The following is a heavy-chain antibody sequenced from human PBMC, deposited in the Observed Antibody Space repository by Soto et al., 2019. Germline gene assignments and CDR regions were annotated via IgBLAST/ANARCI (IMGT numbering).Heavy chain of an antibody. CDR2: TGSGTGPG. CDR1: GGSLSTNP. V-gene: IGHV1-69*06. Sequence: QVQLVQSGTEVKKPGSSVKVSCKASGGSLSTNPISWVRQAPGQGLEWMGGTGSGTGPGNHAQKFQGRLTVTAHTSTSTVYMELPNLSSEDTAVYYCARRDSGGFYRVFGSWGQGTLVTVSS. J-gene: IGHJ4*02. D-gene: IGHD2-15*01. CDR3: ARRDSGGFYRVFGS.